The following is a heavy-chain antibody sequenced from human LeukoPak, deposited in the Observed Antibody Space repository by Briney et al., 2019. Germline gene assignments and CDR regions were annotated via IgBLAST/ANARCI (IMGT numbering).Heavy chain of an antibody. D-gene: IGHD2-21*02. CDR2: IYYSGTT. Sequence: SETLSLACTVSGGSISSYFWSWIRQPPGKGLEWIGYIYYSGTTNYNPSLKSRVTISVDTSKNQFSLKLSSVTAADTAVYYCARQRVVVTGSAFDIWGQGTMVTVSS. CDR3: ARQRVVVTGSAFDI. J-gene: IGHJ3*02. V-gene: IGHV4-59*08. CDR1: GGSISSYF.